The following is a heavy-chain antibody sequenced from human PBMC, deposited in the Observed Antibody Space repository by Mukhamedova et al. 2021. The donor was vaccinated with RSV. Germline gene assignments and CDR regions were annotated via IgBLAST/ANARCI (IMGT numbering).Heavy chain of an antibody. V-gene: IGHV4-4*02. CDR3: ARNHGSGSYDY. CDR2: IDRSGGV. J-gene: IGHJ4*02. D-gene: IGHD3-10*01. Sequence: WNWVRQSPGKGLEWIGQIDRSGGVTYNPSLKSRVSFSMDKSNNHLSLNLKSVTAADTATYYCARNHGSGSYDYWSQGSLVTVSS.